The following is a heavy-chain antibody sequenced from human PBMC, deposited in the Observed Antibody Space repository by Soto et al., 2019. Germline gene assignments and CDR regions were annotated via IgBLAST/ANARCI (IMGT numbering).Heavy chain of an antibody. CDR1: GGSVRGYF. Sequence: QVQLQESGPGLVEPSETLSLTCTVSGGSVRGYFLSWIRQPPGKEPELIAYIHYSGSTYYSPSLKTRVTISIDTFKNQFSLKLRSVNAADTAVYFCAKVGRIAAAGTWFDPWGQGILVPVS. J-gene: IGHJ5*02. V-gene: IGHV4-59*02. CDR3: AKVGRIAAAGTWFDP. CDR2: IHYSGST. D-gene: IGHD6-13*01.